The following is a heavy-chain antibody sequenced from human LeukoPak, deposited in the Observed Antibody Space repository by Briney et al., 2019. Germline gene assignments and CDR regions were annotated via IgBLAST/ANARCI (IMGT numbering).Heavy chain of an antibody. Sequence: SETLSLTCTVSGGSISTNTYYWGWIRQPPGKGLEWIGSIYYTGSTYYNPSLKSRVTISVDTSQNHVSLNLISVTAADTAVYYCHGPDYYHMDVWGKGTTVTVSS. V-gene: IGHV4-39*02. CDR3: HGPDYYHMDV. CDR2: IYYTGST. J-gene: IGHJ6*03. CDR1: GGSISTNTYY. D-gene: IGHD5-24*01.